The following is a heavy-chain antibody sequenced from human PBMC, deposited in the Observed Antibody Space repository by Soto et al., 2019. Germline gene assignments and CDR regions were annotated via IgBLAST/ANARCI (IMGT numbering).Heavy chain of an antibody. CDR2: ISESGGRT. J-gene: IGHJ5*02. V-gene: IGHV3-23*01. CDR1: GFTFSSYA. D-gene: IGHD2-2*01. Sequence: EVQLLESGGGLVQPGGSLRLSCAASGFTFSSYAMSWVRQAPGKGLEWVSAISESGGRTYYADSVKGRFTISRDNSKNRVDLQRNSRRAEDPAEYYCAKEGEGSITSCYAGWGNWSDPWGQGTLVTVSS. CDR3: AKEGEGSITSCYAGWGNWSDP.